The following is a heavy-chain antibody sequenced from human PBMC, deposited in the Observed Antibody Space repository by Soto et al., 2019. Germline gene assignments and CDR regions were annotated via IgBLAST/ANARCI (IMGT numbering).Heavy chain of an antibody. Sequence: PGESLKISCKGSGYSFTSYWIGWVRQMPGKGLEWMGIIYPGDSDTRYSPSFQGQVTISADKSISTAYLQWRSLKASDTAMYSCATHSTSPLYYYYGMCVWGQGTTVTVSS. J-gene: IGHJ6*02. CDR3: ATHSTSPLYYYYGMCV. D-gene: IGHD6-6*01. CDR1: GYSFTSYW. V-gene: IGHV5-51*01. CDR2: IYPGDSDT.